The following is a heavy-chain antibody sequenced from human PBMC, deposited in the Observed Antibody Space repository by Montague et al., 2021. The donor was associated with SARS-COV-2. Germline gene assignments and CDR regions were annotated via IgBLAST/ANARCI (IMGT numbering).Heavy chain of an antibody. Sequence: SLRLSCAASGFTFRNYYMNWVRQAPGKGPEWISYISTSAYTTSYAGSVKGRFTISRDNGKNSLYLQMNSLRVEDTAVYYCTRDYRSIVGDGLDIWGQGTKVTVSS. V-gene: IGHV3-48*03. CDR3: TRDYRSIVGDGLDI. CDR2: ISTSAYTT. J-gene: IGHJ3*02. D-gene: IGHD3-16*02. CDR1: GFTFRNYY.